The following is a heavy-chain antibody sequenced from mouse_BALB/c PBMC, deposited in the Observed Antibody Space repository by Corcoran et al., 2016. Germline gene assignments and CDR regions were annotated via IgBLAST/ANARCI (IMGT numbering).Heavy chain of an antibody. CDR1: GFNIKDTY. J-gene: IGHJ1*01. D-gene: IGHD4-1*01. Sequence: EVQLQQSWAELVKPGASVKLSCTASGFNIKDTYMHWVKQRPEQGLEWIGRIDPANGNTKYDPKFQGKATITADTSSNTAYLQLSSLTSEDTAVYYCANWDWYFDVWGAGTTVTVSS. V-gene: IGHV14-3*02. CDR2: IDPANGNT. CDR3: ANWDWYFDV.